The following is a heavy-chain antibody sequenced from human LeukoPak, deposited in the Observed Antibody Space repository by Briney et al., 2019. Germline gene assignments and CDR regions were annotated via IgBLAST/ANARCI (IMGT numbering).Heavy chain of an antibody. CDR3: ARQGWGGNYFDY. Sequence: GGSLRLSCAASGFTFSSYGMHWVRQAPGKGLEWVAVIWYDGSNKYYADSVKGRFTISRDNSKNTLYLQMNSLRAEDTAVYFCARQGWGGNYFDYWGQGTLVTVSS. CDR1: GFTFSSYG. V-gene: IGHV3-33*01. CDR2: IWYDGSNK. J-gene: IGHJ4*02. D-gene: IGHD3-16*01.